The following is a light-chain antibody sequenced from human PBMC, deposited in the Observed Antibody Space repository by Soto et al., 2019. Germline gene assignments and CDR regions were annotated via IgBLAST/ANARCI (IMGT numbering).Light chain of an antibody. CDR1: QSISSD. CDR3: QQSSSTPLT. Sequence: DIQMTQPPSSLSAAVGDRVTLTCRSSQSISSDLNWYQQKPGKAPKLLIYGASSLQSGVPSRFSGSGSGTHFTLTLSGLQPEDFQTYYRQQSSSTPLTFGGGTKVDIK. CDR2: GAS. V-gene: IGKV1-39*01. J-gene: IGKJ4*01.